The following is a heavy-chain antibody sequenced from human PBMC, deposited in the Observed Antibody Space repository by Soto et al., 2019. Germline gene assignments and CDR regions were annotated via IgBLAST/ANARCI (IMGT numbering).Heavy chain of an antibody. J-gene: IGHJ4*02. CDR1: GGSVSSGSYY. CDR3: ARERGDIAAAGTTGYYFDY. D-gene: IGHD6-13*01. V-gene: IGHV4-61*01. CDR2: IYYSGST. Sequence: PSETLSLTCTVSGGSVSSGSYYWSWIRQPPGKGLEWIGYIYYSGSTNYNPSLKSRVTISVDTSKNQFSLKLSSVTAADTAVYYCARERGDIAAAGTTGYYFDYWGQGTLVTVSS.